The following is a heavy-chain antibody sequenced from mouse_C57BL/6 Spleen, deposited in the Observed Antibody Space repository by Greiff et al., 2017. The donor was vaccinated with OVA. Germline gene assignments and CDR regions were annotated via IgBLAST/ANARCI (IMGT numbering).Heavy chain of an antibody. D-gene: IGHD1-1*01. V-gene: IGHV1-72*01. Sequence: QVHVKQPGAELVKPGASVKLSCKASGYTFTSYWMHWVKQRPGRGLEWIGRIDPNSGGTKYNEKFKSKATLTVDKPSSTAYMQLSSLTSEDSAVYYCARYYGSSLDYYAMDYWGQGTSVTVSS. CDR2: IDPNSGGT. CDR1: GYTFTSYW. J-gene: IGHJ4*01. CDR3: ARYYGSSLDYYAMDY.